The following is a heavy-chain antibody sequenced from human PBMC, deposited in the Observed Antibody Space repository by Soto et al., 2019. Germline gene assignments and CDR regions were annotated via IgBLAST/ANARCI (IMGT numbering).Heavy chain of an antibody. D-gene: IGHD3-3*01. Sequence: ASVKVSCKASGYTFTSYGISWVRQAPGQGLEWMGWISAYNGNTNYAQKLQGRVTMTTDTSTSTAYMELRSLRSDDTAVYYCARDLRIFGVVITSYYYGMDVWGQGTTVTVSS. J-gene: IGHJ6*02. V-gene: IGHV1-18*01. CDR1: GYTFTSYG. CDR3: ARDLRIFGVVITSYYYGMDV. CDR2: ISAYNGNT.